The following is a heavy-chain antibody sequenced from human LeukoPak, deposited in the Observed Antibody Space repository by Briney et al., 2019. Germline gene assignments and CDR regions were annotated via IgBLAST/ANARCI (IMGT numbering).Heavy chain of an antibody. CDR1: GFTFSSHA. CDR3: ARDSSGWYARFQY. CDR2: ISYDASSK. J-gene: IGHJ4*02. D-gene: IGHD6-19*01. Sequence: GGSLRLSCAASGFTFSSHAMSWVRQAPGKGLEWVAVISYDASSKYYADSVKGRFTISRDNAKNSLFLQMNSLRVEDTAVYYCARDSSGWYARFQYWGQGTLVTVSS. V-gene: IGHV3-30*03.